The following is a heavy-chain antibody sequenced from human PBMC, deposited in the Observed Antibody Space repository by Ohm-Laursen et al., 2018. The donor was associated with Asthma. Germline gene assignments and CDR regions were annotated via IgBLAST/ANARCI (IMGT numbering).Heavy chain of an antibody. CDR2: ITSDGSST. CDR3: ARVAGIPPR. D-gene: IGHD1-14*01. J-gene: IGHJ4*02. V-gene: IGHV3-74*01. Sequence: SLRLSCAASGFTFSNYWMHWVRQAPGKGLVWVSRITSDGSSTTYADFVKGRFTISRDNAKNTLFLQMNSLRHEDTAVYYCARVAGIPPRWGQGTLVTVSS. CDR1: GFTFSNYW.